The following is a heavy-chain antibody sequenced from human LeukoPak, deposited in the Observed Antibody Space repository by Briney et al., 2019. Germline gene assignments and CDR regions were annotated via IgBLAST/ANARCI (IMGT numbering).Heavy chain of an antibody. D-gene: IGHD6-13*01. Sequence: PSETLSLTCTVSGVSIRSHYWSWIRQPPGKGLEWIGYIHYSGSTNSNPSLKSRVSISVDTSKNQFSLKLRSVTAADTAVYYCARVYYSSSYDYWYFDLWGRGTLVTVSS. V-gene: IGHV4-59*11. CDR3: ARVYYSSSYDYWYFDL. CDR2: IHYSGST. J-gene: IGHJ2*01. CDR1: GVSIRSHY.